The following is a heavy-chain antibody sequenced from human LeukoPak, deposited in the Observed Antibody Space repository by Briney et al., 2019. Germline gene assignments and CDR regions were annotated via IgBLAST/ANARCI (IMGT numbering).Heavy chain of an antibody. CDR1: GGTFSSYA. J-gene: IGHJ4*02. Sequence: GASVKVSCKASGGTFSSYAISWVRQAPGQWLEWMGRIIPILGIANYAQKFQGRVTITADKSTSTAYMELSSLRSEDTAVYYCAREGSGSPKPYYFDYWGQGTLVTVSS. CDR2: IIPILGIA. D-gene: IGHD1-26*01. CDR3: AREGSGSPKPYYFDY. V-gene: IGHV1-69*04.